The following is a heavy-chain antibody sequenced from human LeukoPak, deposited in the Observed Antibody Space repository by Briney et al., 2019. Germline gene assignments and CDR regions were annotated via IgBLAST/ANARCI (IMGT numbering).Heavy chain of an antibody. CDR2: IYHSGST. J-gene: IGHJ4*02. Sequence: ASETLSLTCTVSGYSISSGYYWGWIRQPPGKGLEWIGCIYHSGSTYYNPSLKSRVTISVDTSKNQFSLKLSSVTAADTAVYYCARDSWSNYPPLNYFDYWGQGTLVTVSS. D-gene: IGHD4-11*01. V-gene: IGHV4-38-2*02. CDR1: GYSISSGYY. CDR3: ARDSWSNYPPLNYFDY.